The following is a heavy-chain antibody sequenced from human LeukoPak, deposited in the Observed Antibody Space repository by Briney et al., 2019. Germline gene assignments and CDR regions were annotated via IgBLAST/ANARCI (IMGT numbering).Heavy chain of an antibody. D-gene: IGHD4-17*01. CDR2: IYHSGST. Sequence: PSQTLSLTCAVSGGSISSGGYSWSWIRQPPGKGLEWIGYIYHSGSTYYNPSLKSRVTISVDRSKNQFSLKLSSVTAADTAVYYCARGADYGDYGYYFDYWGQGTLVAVSS. CDR1: GGSISSGGYS. CDR3: ARGADYGDYGYYFDY. V-gene: IGHV4-30-2*01. J-gene: IGHJ4*02.